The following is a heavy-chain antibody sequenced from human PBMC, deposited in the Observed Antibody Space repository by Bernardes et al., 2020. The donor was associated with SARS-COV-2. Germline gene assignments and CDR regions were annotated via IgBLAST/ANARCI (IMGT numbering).Heavy chain of an antibody. D-gene: IGHD2-2*01. CDR3: SSSSSWYEEAAQWPYDY. J-gene: IGHJ4*02. CDR2: IKSKTDGVTT. Sequence: ETLSLTCAVYGGSLSGYYWSWVRQAPGKGLEWVGRIKSKTDGVTTDYAAPVKGRFTISRDDSKNTLYLQMNSLKTEDTAVYYCSSSSSWYEEAAQWPYDYWGQGTLVTVSS. CDR1: GGSLSGYY. V-gene: IGHV3-15*01.